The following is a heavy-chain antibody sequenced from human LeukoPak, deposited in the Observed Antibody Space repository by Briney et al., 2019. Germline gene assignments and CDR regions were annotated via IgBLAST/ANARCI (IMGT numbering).Heavy chain of an antibody. CDR1: GYTFTGYY. CDR2: INPNSGGT. Sequence: GASVKVSCKASGYTFTGYYMHWVRQAPGQGLEWMGRINPNSGGTNYAQKLQGRVTMTTDTSTSTAYMELRSLRSDDTAVYYCARDCSSTSCYTTIDYWGQGTLVTVSS. CDR3: ARDCSSTSCYTTIDY. V-gene: IGHV1-2*06. D-gene: IGHD2-2*02. J-gene: IGHJ4*02.